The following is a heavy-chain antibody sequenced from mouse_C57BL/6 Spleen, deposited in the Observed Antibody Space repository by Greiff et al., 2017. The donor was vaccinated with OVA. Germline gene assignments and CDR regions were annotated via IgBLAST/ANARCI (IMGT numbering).Heavy chain of an antibody. J-gene: IGHJ2*01. CDR2: IYPGSGST. V-gene: IGHV1-55*01. D-gene: IGHD3-2*02. CDR3: AREGGQLRGY. Sequence: QVQLKESGAELVKPGASVKMSCKASGYTFTSYWITWVKQRPGQGLEWIGDIYPGSGSTYYNEKFKSKATLTVDPSSSPAYMQLSSLTSEDSAVYYCAREGGQLRGYWGRGTTLTVTS. CDR1: GYTFTSYW.